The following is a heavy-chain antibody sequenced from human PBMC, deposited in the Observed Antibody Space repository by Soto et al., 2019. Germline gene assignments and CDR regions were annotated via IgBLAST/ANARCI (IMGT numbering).Heavy chain of an antibody. CDR3: ARGDRQSSSWGYYFDY. D-gene: IGHD6-6*01. CDR1: GYTFTSYY. CDR2: INVSGGGT. V-gene: IGHV1-46*01. Sequence: GASVKVSCKASGYTFTSYYIHWVRQAPGQGLEWMGIINVSGGGTTYAQKFRGRVTMTRDTSASTVYMELSSLGSEDTALYYCARGDRQSSSWGYYFDYWGQGTLVTVSS. J-gene: IGHJ4*02.